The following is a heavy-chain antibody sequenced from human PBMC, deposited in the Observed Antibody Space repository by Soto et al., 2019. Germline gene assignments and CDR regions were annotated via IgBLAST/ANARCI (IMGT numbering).Heavy chain of an antibody. D-gene: IGHD2-15*01. CDR1: GFIVSDTY. V-gene: IGHV3-66*01. CDR2: ISNRGDT. Sequence: EVQLVESGGGLVQPGGSLRLSCTASGFIVSDTYVNWVRQAPGKGLEWVSVISNRGDTHYADSVKGRFSLSRDISHNTLHLQMNNLRVEDTAVYYCAREPRYCRGGSCSITGDAYDIWGQGTMVTVSS. CDR3: AREPRYCRGGSCSITGDAYDI. J-gene: IGHJ3*02.